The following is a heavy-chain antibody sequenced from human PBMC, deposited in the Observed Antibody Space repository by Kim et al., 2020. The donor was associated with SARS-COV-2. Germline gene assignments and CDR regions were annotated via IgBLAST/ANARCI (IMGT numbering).Heavy chain of an antibody. Sequence: ASVKVSCKASGYTLTSYAMHWVRQAPGQGLEWMGWIYTNTGNPTYAQGFTGRFVFSLDTSVSTASLQISSIKAEETAVYSCARDSRWGGMSNDAFDIWGQGTMVTVSS. CDR1: GYTLTSYA. CDR3: ARDSRWGGMSNDAFDI. J-gene: IGHJ3*02. CDR2: IYTNTGNP. V-gene: IGHV7-4-1*02. D-gene: IGHD2-8*02.